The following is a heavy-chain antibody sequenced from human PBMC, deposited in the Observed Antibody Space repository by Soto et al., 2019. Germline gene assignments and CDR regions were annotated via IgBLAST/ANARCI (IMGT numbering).Heavy chain of an antibody. CDR3: ARETSGRWGYAFDI. CDR2: INYSGST. CDR1: GGYISSAGYY. D-gene: IGHD6-25*01. V-gene: IGHV4-31*03. J-gene: IGHJ3*02. Sequence: QVQLQESGPGLVKPSQTLSLTFTVSGGYISSAGYYWSWLRQHTVKDLEWIGDINYSGSTYYNPSLTRRVTISVDTSKNQFCLKLSSVTAADTAVYDCARETSGRWGYAFDICGQGTMVTVSS.